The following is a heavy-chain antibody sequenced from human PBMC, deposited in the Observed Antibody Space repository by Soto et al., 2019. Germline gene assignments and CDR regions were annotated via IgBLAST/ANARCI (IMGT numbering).Heavy chain of an antibody. CDR1: GGTFSSYA. V-gene: IGHV1-3*04. D-gene: IGHD6-13*01. CDR2: INTVDGNT. J-gene: IGHJ5*01. CDR3: ARESYSSSDNWFDS. Sequence: ASVKVSCKASGGTFSSYAISWVRQAPGQRLGWMGWINTVDGNTKYSQNFQGRVTITRDTSASTAYLGLSSLRSEDTAVYYCARESYSSSDNWFDSWGQGTLVTVSS.